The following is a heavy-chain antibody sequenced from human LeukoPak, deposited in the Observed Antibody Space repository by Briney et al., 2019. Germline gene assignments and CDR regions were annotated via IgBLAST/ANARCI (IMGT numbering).Heavy chain of an antibody. V-gene: IGHV3-23*01. CDR1: GFTFSSYA. CDR2: ISGSGRTT. CDR3: ARDQWLVLGYYMDV. J-gene: IGHJ6*03. Sequence: GGSLRLSCAASGFTFSSYAMSWVRQAPGKGLEWVSAISGSGRTTYYADSVKGRFTISRDNSKSTLYLQMNSLRAEDTAVYYCARDQWLVLGYYMDVWGKGTTVTVSS. D-gene: IGHD6-19*01.